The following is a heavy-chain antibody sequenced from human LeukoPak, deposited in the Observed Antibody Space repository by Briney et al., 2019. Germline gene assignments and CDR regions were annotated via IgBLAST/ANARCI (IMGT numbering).Heavy chain of an antibody. Sequence: GASVKVSCKASGYTFTGYYMHWVRQAPGQGLEWMGWINPNSGGTNYAQKFQGRVTMTRDTSISTAYMELSRLRSDDTAVYYCARAGPGRAFLGTADYWGQGTLVTVSS. CDR1: GYTFTGYY. D-gene: IGHD2-21*02. J-gene: IGHJ4*02. V-gene: IGHV1-2*02. CDR2: INPNSGGT. CDR3: ARAGPGRAFLGTADY.